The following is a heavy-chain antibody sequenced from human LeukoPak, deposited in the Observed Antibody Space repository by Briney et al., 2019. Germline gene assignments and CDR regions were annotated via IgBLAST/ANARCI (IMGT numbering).Heavy chain of an antibody. V-gene: IGHV3-23*01. J-gene: IGHJ4*02. CDR1: GFTFSSYA. CDR2: IRGSGGST. CDR3: AKEVGLSAAGTRGEFDY. Sequence: GGSLRLSCAASGFTFSSYAMSWVRQAPGERLVCVSSIRGSGGSTYYADSVKGRFTISRDNTKNTLYLQMSSLRAEDTALYYCAKEVGLSAAGTRGEFDYWGQGTLVTVSS. D-gene: IGHD6-13*01.